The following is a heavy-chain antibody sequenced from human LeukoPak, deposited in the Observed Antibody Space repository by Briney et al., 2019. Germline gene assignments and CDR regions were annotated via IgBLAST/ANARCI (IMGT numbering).Heavy chain of an antibody. V-gene: IGHV1-46*01. CDR1: GYTFTNCY. J-gene: IGHJ4*02. D-gene: IGHD4-17*01. CDR2: INPAGGST. CDR3: ARYNGDLTGGFDY. Sequence: GASVKVSCKASGYTFTNCYIHWVREAPGQALEWMGIINPAGGSTGYAQKFQGRVTMTRDTSTSTVYMELSSLRSEDTAVYYCARYNGDLTGGFDYWGQGTLVTVSS.